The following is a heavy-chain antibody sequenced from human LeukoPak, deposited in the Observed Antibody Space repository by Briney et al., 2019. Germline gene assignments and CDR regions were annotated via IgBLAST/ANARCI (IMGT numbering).Heavy chain of an antibody. CDR2: IISYTRTT. D-gene: IGHD6-13*01. J-gene: IGHJ4*02. CDR3: ARGFSSSSQEFYY. V-gene: IGHV1-18*01. Sequence: ASVTVSCTASGYTFTIEGSRWVGQAGGQGNEWMGLIISYTRTTHSAHKLQRRVPMTTDTSTSTAYMELRSLRSDDTAVYYCARGFSSSSQEFYYCGQGTLVTVSS. CDR1: GYTFTIEG.